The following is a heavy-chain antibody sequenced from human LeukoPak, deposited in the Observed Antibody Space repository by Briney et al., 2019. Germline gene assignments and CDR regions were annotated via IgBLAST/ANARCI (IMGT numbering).Heavy chain of an antibody. CDR3: ARDKGYCSSASCYIPYYYYYGIDV. J-gene: IGHJ6*02. V-gene: IGHV3-33*01. CDR1: GFTFSSYG. D-gene: IGHD2-2*02. CDR2: IWFDGSNK. Sequence: PGRSLRLSCAASGFTFSSYGMYWVRQAPAKGLEWVALIWFDGSNKYYTDSVKDRFTISRDNSKHTLYLQMNSQRDEDKAVYYCARDKGYCSSASCYIPYYYYYGIDVWGQGTTVTVSS.